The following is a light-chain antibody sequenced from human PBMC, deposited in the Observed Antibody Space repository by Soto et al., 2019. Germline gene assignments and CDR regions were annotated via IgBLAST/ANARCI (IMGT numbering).Light chain of an antibody. Sequence: EIVLTQSPATLSVSPGERATLSCSANKSNNNYLAWFQQKPGQAPRLLIYAASTRAAGIPARFSGSVSGTDFTLTISSLEPEDFAVYYGQQRSNCPPCSFGQGTTLEIK. J-gene: IGKJ2*04. V-gene: IGKV3-11*01. CDR1: KSNNNY. CDR3: QQRSNCPPCS. CDR2: AAS.